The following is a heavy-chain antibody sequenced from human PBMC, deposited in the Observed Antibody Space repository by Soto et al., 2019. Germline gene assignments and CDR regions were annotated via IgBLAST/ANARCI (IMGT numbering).Heavy chain of an antibody. J-gene: IGHJ6*02. Sequence: ASVKVSCKASGGTFSSYAISWVRQAPGQGLEWMGGIIPIFGTANYAQKFQGRVTITADKSTSTAYMELSSLRSEDTAVYYCARAMTNYYYYGMDVWGQGTTVTVSS. CDR2: IIPIFGTA. CDR1: GGTFSSYA. V-gene: IGHV1-69*06. CDR3: ARAMTNYYYYGMDV.